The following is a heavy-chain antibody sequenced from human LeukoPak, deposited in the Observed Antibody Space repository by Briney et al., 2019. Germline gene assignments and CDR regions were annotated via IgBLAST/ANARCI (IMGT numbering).Heavy chain of an antibody. D-gene: IGHD1/OR15-1a*01. CDR1: GGSISSGGYY. J-gene: IGHJ4*02. V-gene: IGHV4-31*03. CDR3: ARVGTSGIRFDY. CDR2: IYYSGST. Sequence: SETPSLTCTVSGGSISSGGYYWSWIRQHPGKGLEWIGYIYYSGSTYYNPSLKSRVTISVDTSKNQFSLKLSSVTAADTAVYYCARVGTSGIRFDYWGQGTLVTVSS.